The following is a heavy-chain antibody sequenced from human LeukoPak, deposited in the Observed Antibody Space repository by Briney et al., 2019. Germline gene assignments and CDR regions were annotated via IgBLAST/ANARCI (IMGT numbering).Heavy chain of an antibody. CDR2: IYYSGST. D-gene: IGHD6-13*01. CDR3: ARAYSSSWYWFDP. Sequence: SGTLSLTCTVSGGSISSYYWSWIRQPPGKGLEWIGYIYYSGSTNYNPSLKSRVTISVDTSKNQFSLKLSSVTAADTAVYYCARAYSSSWYWFDPWGQGTLVTVSS. J-gene: IGHJ5*02. V-gene: IGHV4-59*01. CDR1: GGSISSYY.